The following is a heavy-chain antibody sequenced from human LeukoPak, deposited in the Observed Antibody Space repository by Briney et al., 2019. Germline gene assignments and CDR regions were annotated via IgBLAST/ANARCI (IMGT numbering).Heavy chain of an antibody. Sequence: PGGSLRLSCAASGFTFSSYSMNWVRQAPGKGLEWVSAISSSSSYIYYADSVKGRFTISRDNAKNSLYLQMNSLRAEDTATYYCARGYYDYVWGEFDYWGQGTLVTVSS. V-gene: IGHV3-21*01. CDR3: ARGYYDYVWGEFDY. CDR2: ISSSSSYI. D-gene: IGHD3-16*01. CDR1: GFTFSSYS. J-gene: IGHJ4*02.